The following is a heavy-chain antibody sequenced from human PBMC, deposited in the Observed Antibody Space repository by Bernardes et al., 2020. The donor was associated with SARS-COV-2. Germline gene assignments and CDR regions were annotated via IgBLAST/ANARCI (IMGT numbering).Heavy chain of an antibody. CDR2: ISSSGSAI. CDR3: AREAAYFYDNGAYRF. D-gene: IGHD3-22*01. V-gene: IGHV3-11*01. CDR1: GFSFGDYY. J-gene: IGHJ4*02. Sequence: GGSLRLSCAASGFSFGDYYMAWIRQAPGKGLEWISYISSSGSAIYYADSVKGRSAVSRDNAHNSLYLDMNSLRADDTAVYYCAREAAYFYDNGAYRFWGQGTLVTVSS.